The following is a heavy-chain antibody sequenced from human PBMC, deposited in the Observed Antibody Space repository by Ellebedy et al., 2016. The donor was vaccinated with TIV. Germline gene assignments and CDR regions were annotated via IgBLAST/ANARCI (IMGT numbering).Heavy chain of an antibody. CDR3: ARHSGYHAISYLAY. J-gene: IGHJ4*02. D-gene: IGHD5-12*01. CDR2: IIGMFGTA. V-gene: IGHV1-69*13. Sequence: SVKVSCKASGGTFSSFAISWVRQAPGQGLEWMGGIIGMFGTASYAQKSLARVTITADEFTSTAYMEMSSLRSEDTAVYYCARHSGYHAISYLAYWGQGTLVTVSS. CDR1: GGTFSSFA.